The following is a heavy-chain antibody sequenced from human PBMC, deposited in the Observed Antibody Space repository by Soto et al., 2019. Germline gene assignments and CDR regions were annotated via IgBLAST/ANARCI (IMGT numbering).Heavy chain of an antibody. J-gene: IGHJ4*01. CDR1: GFTFSSYA. D-gene: IGHD3-3*01. V-gene: IGHV3-23*01. CDR3: ARGEGLRFLDGGSDF. Sequence: EVQLLESGGGLVQPGGSLRLSCAASGFTFSSYAMTWVRQAPGKGLEWVSAISGSGAGTYYADSVKGRFTISRDNSKNTLYLQMNSLRAEDTAVYYCARGEGLRFLDGGSDFWGHGTLVTVSS. CDR2: ISGSGAGT.